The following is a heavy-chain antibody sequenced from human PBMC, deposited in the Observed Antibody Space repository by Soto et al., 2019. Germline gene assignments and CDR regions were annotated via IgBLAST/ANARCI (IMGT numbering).Heavy chain of an antibody. V-gene: IGHV3-73*01. D-gene: IGHD4-4*01. CDR3: TRHTVDY. CDR2: TRSKAHSYAT. J-gene: IGHJ4*02. Sequence: PGGSLRLSCAASGLSFSGSAIHWVRQASGKGLEWVGRTRSKAHSYATAFAASVKGRFTISRDDSKNTVYLQMNSLKTEDTAVYYCTRHTVDYWGQGTLVTVSS. CDR1: GLSFSGSA.